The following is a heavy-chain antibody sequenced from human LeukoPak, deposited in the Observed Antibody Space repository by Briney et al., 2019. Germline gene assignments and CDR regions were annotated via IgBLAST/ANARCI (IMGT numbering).Heavy chain of an antibody. J-gene: IGHJ4*02. D-gene: IGHD6-13*01. V-gene: IGHV3-23*01. CDR1: GFTFSSYA. CDR3: AKASGYSSSPLGTLFDY. CDR2: ISGSGGST. Sequence: PGGSLRLSCAASGFTFSSYAMTWVRQAPGKGLDWVSAISGSGGSTYYADSVKGRFTISRDNSKNTVYLQMNSLRAEDTAVYYCAKASGYSSSPLGTLFDYWGQGTLVTVSS.